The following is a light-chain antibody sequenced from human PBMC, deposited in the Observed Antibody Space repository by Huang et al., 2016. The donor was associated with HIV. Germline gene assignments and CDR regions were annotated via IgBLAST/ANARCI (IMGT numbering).Light chain of an antibody. CDR1: QGVSSN. CDR2: GAS. V-gene: IGKV3-15*01. Sequence: EMVMTQSPDTLVGSPGERATLSCRASQGVSSNVAWYQRKPGQAPRLLIHGASTRVSGIPARFSGSGSETDFTLTIRSLQSEDSAVYYCQQYNKWPRSFGQGTKLEIK. CDR3: QQYNKWPRS. J-gene: IGKJ2*04.